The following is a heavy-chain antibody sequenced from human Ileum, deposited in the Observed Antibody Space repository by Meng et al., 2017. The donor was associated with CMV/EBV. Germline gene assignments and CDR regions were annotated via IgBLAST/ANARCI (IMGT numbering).Heavy chain of an antibody. J-gene: IGHJ4*02. Sequence: QGQLQPWGAGLLKPSRTRSLMGAVYGGSFSEYHWSWIRQPPGKGLEWIGEINHGGSSNYNPSLKSRVTISVDRSRNQVSLKLTSVTAADTAVYYCARASPQRRFLSYWGQGTLVTVSS. D-gene: IGHD3-3*01. CDR1: GGSFSEYH. CDR3: ARASPQRRFLSY. V-gene: IGHV4-34*01. CDR2: INHGGSS.